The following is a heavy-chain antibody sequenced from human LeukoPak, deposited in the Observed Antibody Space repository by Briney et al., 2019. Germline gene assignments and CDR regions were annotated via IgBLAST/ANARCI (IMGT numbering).Heavy chain of an antibody. CDR2: ISPNSGDT. CDR3: ARGAIFGVVTNYFDS. D-gene: IGHD3-3*01. J-gene: IGHJ4*02. Sequence: ASVKVSCKASGYTFTGYYLHWVRQAPGQGLEWMGWISPNSGDTSYAQKFQGRVTMTSDTSISSASMELSRLRSDDTAVYYCARGAIFGVVTNYFDSWGQGTLVTVTS. V-gene: IGHV1-2*02. CDR1: GYTFTGYY.